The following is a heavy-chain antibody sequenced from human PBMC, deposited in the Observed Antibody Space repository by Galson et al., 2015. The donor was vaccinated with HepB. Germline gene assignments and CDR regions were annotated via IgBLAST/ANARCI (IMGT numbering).Heavy chain of an antibody. CDR2: ISYDGSNK. Sequence: SLRLSCAASGFTFSYYATHWVRPAPGKGLEWVAVISYDGSNKNYADSVKGRITVSRDNSKNTVYLQMNSLRPEDTAVYYCARGGRSGYPSTRAFDIWGQGTMVTVSS. CDR1: GFTFSYYA. J-gene: IGHJ3*02. CDR3: ARGGRSGYPSTRAFDI. D-gene: IGHD6-13*01. V-gene: IGHV3-30-3*01.